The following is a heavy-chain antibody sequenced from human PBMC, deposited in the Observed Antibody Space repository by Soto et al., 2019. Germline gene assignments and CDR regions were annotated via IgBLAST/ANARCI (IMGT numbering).Heavy chain of an antibody. CDR2: INPYNGDT. J-gene: IGHJ4*02. CDR1: GYPFTNYY. D-gene: IGHD3-3*01. CDR3: ARDFAPLTKHX. Sequence: VSVKVSCKTSGYPFTNYYIHWVRQAPGQGLEWLAFINPYNGDTTYGNKFQGSLTLTRDTSTTTAYMELSSLTSSDTAIYFCARDFAPLTKHXWGQATLLTVSX. V-gene: IGHV1-2*07.